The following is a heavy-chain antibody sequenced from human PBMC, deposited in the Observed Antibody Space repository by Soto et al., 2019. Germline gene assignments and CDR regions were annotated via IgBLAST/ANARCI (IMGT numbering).Heavy chain of an antibody. CDR3: ARDARAGIAARPRPHNWFDP. V-gene: IGHV4-31*03. CDR2: IYYSGST. J-gene: IGHJ5*02. CDR1: GGSISSGGYY. Sequence: QVQLQESGPGLVKPSQTLSLTCTVSGGSISSGGYYWSWIRQHPGKGLEWIGYIYYSGSTYYNPSLKSRVSISVDTSKNQFSLKLSSVTAADTAVYYCARDARAGIAARPRPHNWFDPWGQGTLVTVSS. D-gene: IGHD6-6*01.